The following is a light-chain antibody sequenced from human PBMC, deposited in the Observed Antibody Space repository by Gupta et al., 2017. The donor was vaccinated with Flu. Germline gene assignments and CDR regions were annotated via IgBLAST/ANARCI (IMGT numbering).Light chain of an antibody. CDR3: QQNNSFPVT. V-gene: IGKV6-21*01. CDR1: QSIGSS. J-gene: IGKJ1*01. CDR2: YAS. Sequence: EIVLTLSPAFQSVTPQEKVTITCRASQSIGSSLHWYQQKPDQSPKLLIKYASQSFSGVPSRFSGSGSGTDFTLTISSRQAEDFATYYCQQNNSFPVTFGQGTKVEIK.